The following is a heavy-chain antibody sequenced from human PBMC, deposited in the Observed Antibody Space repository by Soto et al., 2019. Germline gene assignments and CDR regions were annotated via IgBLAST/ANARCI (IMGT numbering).Heavy chain of an antibody. D-gene: IGHD3-10*01. Sequence: LSLTCTVSGGSISSYYWSWIRQPPGKGLEWIGYIYYSGSTNYNPSLKSRVTISVDTSKNQFSLKLSSVTAADTAVYYCARGGLLWFGALYMDVWGKGTTVTVSS. CDR2: IYYSGST. V-gene: IGHV4-59*01. J-gene: IGHJ6*03. CDR1: GGSISSYY. CDR3: ARGGLLWFGALYMDV.